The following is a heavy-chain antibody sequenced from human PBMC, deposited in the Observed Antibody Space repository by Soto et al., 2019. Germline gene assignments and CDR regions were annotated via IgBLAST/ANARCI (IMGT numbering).Heavy chain of an antibody. D-gene: IGHD3-22*01. Sequence: GGGLRPSSAASWFTFSSYSMNCVPPAPGKGLEWVSSISSSSSYIYYADSVKGRFTISRDNAKNSLYLQMNSLRAEDTAVYYCARAPYYYDSSGYWAYWGQGTLVTVSS. CDR2: ISSSSSYI. V-gene: IGHV3-21*01. CDR1: WFTFSSYS. CDR3: ARAPYYYDSSGYWAY. J-gene: IGHJ4*02.